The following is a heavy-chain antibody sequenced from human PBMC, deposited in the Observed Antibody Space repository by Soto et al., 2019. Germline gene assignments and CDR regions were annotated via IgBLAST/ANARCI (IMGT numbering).Heavy chain of an antibody. CDR3: ARDFGSYWFDY. CDR1: GYTFTNYY. Sequence: ASVKVSCKASGYTFTNYYIHWVRQAPGQGIEWMGWINPNSGATNYAQKFQGWVTMTRDTSISTAYMELSRLKSDDTAVYYCARDFGSYWFDYWGQGTLVTVSS. V-gene: IGHV1-2*04. D-gene: IGHD3-10*01. CDR2: INPNSGAT. J-gene: IGHJ4*02.